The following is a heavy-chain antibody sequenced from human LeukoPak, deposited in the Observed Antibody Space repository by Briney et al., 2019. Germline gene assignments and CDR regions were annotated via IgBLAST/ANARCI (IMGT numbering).Heavy chain of an antibody. Sequence: SETLSLTCAVSGDSMRKWCWSWIRQPAGKGLEWIGRIFATGDTNYNPSLKSRVAMSVDTSKNHFSLNLTSVTAADTAVYYCASGGMAGRWPLNYWGRGTLVTVSS. J-gene: IGHJ4*02. CDR1: GDSMRKWC. D-gene: IGHD6-19*01. CDR2: IFATGDT. V-gene: IGHV4-4*07. CDR3: ASGGMAGRWPLNY.